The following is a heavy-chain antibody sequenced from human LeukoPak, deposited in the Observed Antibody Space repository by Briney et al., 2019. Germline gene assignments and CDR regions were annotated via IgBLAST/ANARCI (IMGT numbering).Heavy chain of an antibody. CDR2: IYYSGST. Sequence: SETLSLTCTVSGGSISSHYWNWIRQPPGKGLEWIGYIYYSGSTNYNPSLKGRVTISVDTSKNQFSLNLSSVTAADTAVYYCARMDTSYYFDYWGQGTLVTVSS. J-gene: IGHJ4*02. V-gene: IGHV4-59*11. CDR1: GGSISSHY. CDR3: ARMDTSYYFDY. D-gene: IGHD3/OR15-3a*01.